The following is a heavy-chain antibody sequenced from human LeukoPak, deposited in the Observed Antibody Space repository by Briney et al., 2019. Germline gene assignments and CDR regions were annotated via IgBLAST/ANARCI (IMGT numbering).Heavy chain of an antibody. Sequence: SETLSLTCAVYGGSFSGYYWSWIRQPPGKGLEWIGEINHSGSTNYNPSLKSRVTISVDTSKNQFSLKLSSVTAADTAVYYCARRRFYYGSGSYPPPYYYYYYYMDVWGKGTTVTISS. CDR1: GGSFSGYY. J-gene: IGHJ6*03. CDR2: INHSGST. V-gene: IGHV4-34*01. D-gene: IGHD3-10*01. CDR3: ARRRFYYGSGSYPPPYYYYYYYMDV.